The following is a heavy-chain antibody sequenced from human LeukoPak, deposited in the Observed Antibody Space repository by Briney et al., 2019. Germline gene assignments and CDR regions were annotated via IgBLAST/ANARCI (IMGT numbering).Heavy chain of an antibody. CDR3: ATRLFDI. CDR1: GFTFSSYG. Sequence: EGSLRLSCAASGFTFSSYGMHWVRQAPGKGLEWVAVISYDGSNKYYADSVKGRFTISRDNSKNTLYLQMNSLRAEDTAVYYCATRLFDIWGQGTMVTVSS. CDR2: ISYDGSNK. V-gene: IGHV3-30*03. J-gene: IGHJ3*02.